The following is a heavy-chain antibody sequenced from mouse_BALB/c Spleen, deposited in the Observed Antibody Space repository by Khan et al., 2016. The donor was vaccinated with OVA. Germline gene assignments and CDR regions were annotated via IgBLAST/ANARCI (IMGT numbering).Heavy chain of an antibody. J-gene: IGHJ4*01. CDR1: GYTFTSYW. CDR3: TIGNYPYYAMDY. D-gene: IGHD2-1*01. V-gene: IGHV1S81*02. CDR2: INPNNGDT. Sequence: QVQLQQPGAELVKPGASVKLSCKASGYTFTSYWMHWVKLRPGQGFEWIGEINPNNGDTNYSEKFKRKATLTVDKSSSTAYMQLSSLASEDSAVDYCTIGNYPYYAMDYWGQGTSVTVSS.